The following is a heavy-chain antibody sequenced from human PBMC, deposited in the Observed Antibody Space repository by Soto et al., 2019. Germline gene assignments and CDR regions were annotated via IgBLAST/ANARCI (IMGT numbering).Heavy chain of an antibody. CDR2: ISGSGGST. D-gene: IGHD3-22*01. J-gene: IGHJ4*02. V-gene: IGHV3-23*01. Sequence: GGSLRLSCAASGFTFSSYAMTWVRQAPGKGLEWVSVISGSGGSTYFADSVKGRFTISRDNSKNTLYLQMSSLRAEDTAVYYGAKEYDSSGYYPDYWGQGTLVTVSS. CDR1: GFTFSSYA. CDR3: AKEYDSSGYYPDY.